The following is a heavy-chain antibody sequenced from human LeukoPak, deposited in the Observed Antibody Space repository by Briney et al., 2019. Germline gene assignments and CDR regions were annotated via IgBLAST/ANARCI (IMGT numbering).Heavy chain of an antibody. D-gene: IGHD6-13*01. Sequence: SETLSLTCTVSGGSVSDSRNYWGWIRQPPGKGLEWIGSFYHTGGTYYSPSFRSRVIISEDTSKNQFSLYFHSVTDADTAVYFCGSSHSSSWYDFWGQGTLVTVSS. CDR1: GGSVSDSRNY. CDR2: FYHTGGT. CDR3: GSSHSSSWYDF. J-gene: IGHJ4*02. V-gene: IGHV4-39*07.